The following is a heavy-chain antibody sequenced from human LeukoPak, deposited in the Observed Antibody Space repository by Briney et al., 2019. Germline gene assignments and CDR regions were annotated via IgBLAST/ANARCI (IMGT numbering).Heavy chain of an antibody. D-gene: IGHD3-9*01. CDR1: GGSFSGYY. CDR2: INHSGST. CDR3: ARSPVLRYFDWLLPPHDAFDI. Sequence: SSETLSLTCAAYGGSFSGYYWSWIRQPPGKGLEWIGEINHSGSTNYIPSLKSRVTISVDTSKNQFSLKLSSVTAADTAVYYCARSPVLRYFDWLLPPHDAFDIWGQGTMVTVSS. J-gene: IGHJ3*02. V-gene: IGHV4-34*01.